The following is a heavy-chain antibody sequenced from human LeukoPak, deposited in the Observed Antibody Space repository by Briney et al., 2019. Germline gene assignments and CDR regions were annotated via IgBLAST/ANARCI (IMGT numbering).Heavy chain of an antibody. Sequence: GGSLRLSCVASGFTLRSYSMHWVRQAPGKGLEWVSYISTSSYYICYADSVKGRFTISRDDAKNSLYLQMNSLRAEDTALYYCARDASGSSTGLIDSWGQGTLVTVSS. CDR2: ISTSSYYI. V-gene: IGHV3-21*01. CDR3: ARDASGSSTGLIDS. J-gene: IGHJ4*02. D-gene: IGHD1-26*01. CDR1: GFTLRSYS.